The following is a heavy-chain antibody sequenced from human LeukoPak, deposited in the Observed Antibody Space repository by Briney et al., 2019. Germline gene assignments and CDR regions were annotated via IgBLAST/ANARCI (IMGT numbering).Heavy chain of an antibody. CDR2: ISVDGGST. CDR3: AKTPTPIMVRGVINDF. CDR1: GFTFSMYA. D-gene: IGHD3-10*01. Sequence: GGSLRLSCAASGFTFSMYAMSLVRQAPGKGLEWVSVISVDGGSTYYADSVKGRFTISRDNSKNTLYLQMNGLRAEDTALYYCAKTPTPIMVRGVINDFWGQGTLVTVSS. V-gene: IGHV3-23*01. J-gene: IGHJ4*02.